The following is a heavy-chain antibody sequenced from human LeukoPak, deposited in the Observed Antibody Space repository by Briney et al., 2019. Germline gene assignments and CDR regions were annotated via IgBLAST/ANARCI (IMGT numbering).Heavy chain of an antibody. CDR2: IRNSSSHI. CDR1: GFTFSLYT. J-gene: IGHJ4*02. Sequence: KSGGSLRLSCAASGFTFSLYTMNWVRQAPGKGLEWVSSIRNSSSHIFYADSVKGRFIISRDNAQNSLFLQMNSLRPEDTAVYYCARVQSSIVMSPIPTFDYWGQGILVTVSS. V-gene: IGHV3-21*01. CDR3: ARVQSSIVMSPIPTFDY. D-gene: IGHD2-21*02.